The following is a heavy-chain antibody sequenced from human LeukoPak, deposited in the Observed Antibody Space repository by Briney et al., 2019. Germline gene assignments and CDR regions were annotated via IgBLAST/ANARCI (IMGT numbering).Heavy chain of an antibody. D-gene: IGHD2-15*01. J-gene: IGHJ4*02. V-gene: IGHV3-23*01. CDR1: GFTFSSYA. Sequence: GGSLRLSCAASGFTFSSYAMSWVRQAPGKGLEWVSTISGSGGSTYYADSVKGRFTISRDNSKNTLYLQMSSLRAEDTAVYYCARGGYCSGGSCYAPYFDYWGQGTLVTVSS. CDR3: ARGGYCSGGSCYAPYFDY. CDR2: ISGSGGST.